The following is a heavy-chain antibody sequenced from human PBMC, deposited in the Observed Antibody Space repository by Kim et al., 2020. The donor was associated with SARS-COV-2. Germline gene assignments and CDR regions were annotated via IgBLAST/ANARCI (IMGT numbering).Heavy chain of an antibody. Sequence: SNPSLKSRVTISVDTSKNQFSLTLSSVTAADTAVYYCARDGAGIGWFDPWGQGTLVSVSS. CDR3: ARDGAGIGWFDP. D-gene: IGHD6-13*01. J-gene: IGHJ5*02. V-gene: IGHV4-39*07.